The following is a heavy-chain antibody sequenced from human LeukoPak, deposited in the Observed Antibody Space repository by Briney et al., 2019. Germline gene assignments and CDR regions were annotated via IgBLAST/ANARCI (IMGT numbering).Heavy chain of an antibody. CDR1: GFTFSSYW. CDR3: ARDLGIVGALDY. CDR2: INTDGSST. Sequence: GGSLRLSCAASGFTFSSYWMHWVRQARGKGLVWVSRINTDGSSTSYADSVKGRFTISRDNAKNTLYLQMNSLRAEDTAVYYCARDLGIVGALDYWGQGTLVTVSS. D-gene: IGHD1-26*01. J-gene: IGHJ4*02. V-gene: IGHV3-74*01.